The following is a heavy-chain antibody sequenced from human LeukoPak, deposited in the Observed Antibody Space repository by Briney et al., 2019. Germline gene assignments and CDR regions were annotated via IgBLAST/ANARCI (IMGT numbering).Heavy chain of an antibody. D-gene: IGHD5-24*01. V-gene: IGHV4-59*01. CDR2: IYYSGST. CDR1: GGSISSYY. CDR3: ARGLLDGYTHPAAFDI. Sequence: SETLSLTCTVSGGSISSYYWSWIRQTPGKGLEWIGYIYYSGSTNYNPSLKSRVTISVDTSKNQFSLKLTSVTAADTAVYYCARGLLDGYTHPAAFDIWGQGTMVTFSS. J-gene: IGHJ3*02.